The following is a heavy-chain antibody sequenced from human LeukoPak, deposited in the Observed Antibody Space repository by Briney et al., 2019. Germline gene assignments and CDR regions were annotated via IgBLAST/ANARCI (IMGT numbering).Heavy chain of an antibody. D-gene: IGHD3-10*01. J-gene: IGHJ4*02. CDR1: GGSISSSSYY. Sequence: SETLSLTCTVSGGSISSSSYYWGWIRQPPGKGLEWIGSIYYSGSTYYNPSLKSRVTISVDTSKNQFSLKLSSVPAADTAVYYCARHLPTMVRGVLGVFDYWGQGTLVTVSS. V-gene: IGHV4-39*01. CDR3: ARHLPTMVRGVLGVFDY. CDR2: IYYSGST.